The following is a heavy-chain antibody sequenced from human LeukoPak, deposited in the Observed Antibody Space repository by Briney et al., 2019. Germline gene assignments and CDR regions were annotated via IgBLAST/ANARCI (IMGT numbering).Heavy chain of an antibody. CDR1: GGSSSSSNYY. CDR2: IYYSGSA. J-gene: IGHJ4*02. V-gene: IGHV4-39*01. D-gene: IGHD3-22*01. CDR3: ARGSGYYYGDFDY. Sequence: PSETLSLTCTVSGGSSSSSNYYWGWIRQPPGKGLEWIGSIYYSGSAYYNPSLKSRVTISVDTSKNQFSLKLSSVTAADTAVYYCARGSGYYYGDFDYWGQGTLVTVSS.